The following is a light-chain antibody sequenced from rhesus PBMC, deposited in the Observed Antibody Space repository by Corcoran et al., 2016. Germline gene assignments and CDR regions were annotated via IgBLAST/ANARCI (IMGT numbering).Light chain of an antibody. V-gene: IGKV3-31*02. CDR3: PATSYLYS. J-gene: IGKJ2*01. CDR1: QSASSD. CDR2: GAS. Sequence: EIVMTQSPATLSLTPGERATRPCRDRQSASSDVAWYQQKPGQVPRPLIYGASSRATGIPDRCSGRGSGTDFPLTISRLEPEAFAIYYCPATSYLYSFDQGTKVELK.